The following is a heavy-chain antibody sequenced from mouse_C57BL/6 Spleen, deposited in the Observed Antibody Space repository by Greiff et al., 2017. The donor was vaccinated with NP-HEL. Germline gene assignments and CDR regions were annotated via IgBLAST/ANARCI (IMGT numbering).Heavy chain of an antibody. J-gene: IGHJ2*01. V-gene: IGHV1-53*01. Sequence: QVQLQQPGTELVKPGASVKLSCKASGYTFTSYWMHWVKQRPGQGLEWIGNINPSNGGTNYNEKFKSKATLTVDKSSSTPYIQIRSLTSEASAVYYCARLPPYYYGSSSFDYWGQGTTLTVSS. CDR3: ARLPPYYYGSSSFDY. CDR2: INPSNGGT. CDR1: GYTFTSYW. D-gene: IGHD1-1*01.